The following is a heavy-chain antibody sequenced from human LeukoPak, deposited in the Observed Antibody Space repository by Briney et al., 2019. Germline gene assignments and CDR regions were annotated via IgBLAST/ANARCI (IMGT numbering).Heavy chain of an antibody. CDR1: GDSISSGTHF. V-gene: IGHV4-39*01. Sequence: SETLSLTCTVSGDSISSGTHFWGWIRQPPGKGLEWIGTIYYSGTTYYNPSLKSRVTISVDTSNNQFSLKLSSATAADTAVYYCARQPPGSYQWTFDYWGQGTLVAVSS. CDR2: IYYSGTT. J-gene: IGHJ4*02. D-gene: IGHD1-26*01. CDR3: ARQPPGSYQWTFDY.